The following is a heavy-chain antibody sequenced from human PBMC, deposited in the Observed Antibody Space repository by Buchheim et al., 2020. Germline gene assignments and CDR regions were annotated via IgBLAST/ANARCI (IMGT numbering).Heavy chain of an antibody. CDR2: IYYSGST. Sequence: QVQLQESGPGLVKPSQTLSLTCTVSGASISSGGSYWSCIHQHPGKGLEWIGYIYYSGSTYYNPSLKSRVTILVDTSKNQFSLKLSSVTAADTAVYYCARDLKRYDSSGYYCDWGQGTL. CDR1: GASISSGGSY. CDR3: ARDLKRYDSSGYYCD. J-gene: IGHJ4*02. V-gene: IGHV4-31*03. D-gene: IGHD3-22*01.